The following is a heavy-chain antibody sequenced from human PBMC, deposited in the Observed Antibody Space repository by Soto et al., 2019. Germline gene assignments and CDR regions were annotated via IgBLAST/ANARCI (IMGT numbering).Heavy chain of an antibody. Sequence: QVQLQQWGAGLLKPSETLSLTCGVYGGSFSGNYWSWIRQPPGEGLEWIGEINLSGSTNYSQYLKSRANISADTSKNQFSLKLSSVIAADTAVYYCARGREGGGASWGQGTLVTVSS. CDR3: ARGREGGGAS. CDR2: INLSGST. V-gene: IGHV4-34*01. CDR1: GGSFSGNY. D-gene: IGHD1-26*01. J-gene: IGHJ5*02.